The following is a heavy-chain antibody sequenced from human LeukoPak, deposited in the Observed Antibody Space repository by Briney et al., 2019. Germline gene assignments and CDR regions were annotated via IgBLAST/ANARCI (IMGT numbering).Heavy chain of an antibody. CDR3: ARDRRVIAAAGQNWFDP. J-gene: IGHJ5*02. CDR1: GYTFTSYY. Sequence: GASVKVSCKASGYTFTSYYMHWVRQAPGQGLEWMGIINPSGGSTSYAQKFQGRVTMTRDMSTSTVYVELSSLRSEDTAVYYCARDRRVIAAAGQNWFDPWGQGTLVTVSS. CDR2: INPSGGST. V-gene: IGHV1-46*01. D-gene: IGHD6-13*01.